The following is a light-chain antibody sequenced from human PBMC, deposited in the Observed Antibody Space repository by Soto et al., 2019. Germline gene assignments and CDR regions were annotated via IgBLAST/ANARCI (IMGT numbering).Light chain of an antibody. J-gene: IGKJ1*01. Sequence: IQMTQSPSSLSASVGDSVTISCRASQGIRNDLAWYQQKPGKAPKLLIFAASNLQSGVTSRFSGSGSGTDFTLTITRLQPEDFATYYCLQLYNFSWTFGQGTKV. V-gene: IGKV1-6*01. CDR2: AAS. CDR1: QGIRND. CDR3: LQLYNFSWT.